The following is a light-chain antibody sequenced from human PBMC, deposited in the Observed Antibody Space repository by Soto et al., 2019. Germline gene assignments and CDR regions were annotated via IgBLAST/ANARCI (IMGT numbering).Light chain of an antibody. CDR3: QQRGGSPWT. CDR2: GAS. CDR1: QSVSSSY. J-gene: IGKJ1*01. Sequence: EIVLTPSPGPLSLSPGERATLACRASQSVSSSYLAWYQQKPGQAPRLLIYGASSRDTGIPDRFSGSGSGTDFTLSITRLEPEDSAVYYCQQRGGSPWTFGQGTKVDIK. V-gene: IGKV3-20*01.